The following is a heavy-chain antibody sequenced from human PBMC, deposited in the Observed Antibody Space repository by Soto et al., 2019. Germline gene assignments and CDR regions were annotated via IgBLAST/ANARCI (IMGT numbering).Heavy chain of an antibody. D-gene: IGHD3-10*02. V-gene: IGHV3-7*01. CDR2: IKQDGSEK. Sequence: GGSLRLSCAASGFTFSSYWMSWVRQAPGKGLEWVANIKQDGSEKYYVDSVKGRFTISRDNAKNSLYLQMNSLRAEDAAVYFCARTRFAANPWDYWGQGTPVTAPQ. J-gene: IGHJ4*02. CDR3: ARTRFAANPWDY. CDR1: GFTFSSYW.